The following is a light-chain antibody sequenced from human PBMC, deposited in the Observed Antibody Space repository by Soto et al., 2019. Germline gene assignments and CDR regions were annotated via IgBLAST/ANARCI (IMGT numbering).Light chain of an antibody. V-gene: IGKV1-39*01. Sequence: DFQMTQSPSSLSASVGDTVTITCRASQDIGTFLNWYQQKPGKVPKLLIYAASDLLSGVSSRFSGSGSGTDFTLTISSLQPEDFATYYCQQSYSTPQITFGPGTKVDMK. J-gene: IGKJ3*01. CDR3: QQSYSTPQIT. CDR1: QDIGTF. CDR2: AAS.